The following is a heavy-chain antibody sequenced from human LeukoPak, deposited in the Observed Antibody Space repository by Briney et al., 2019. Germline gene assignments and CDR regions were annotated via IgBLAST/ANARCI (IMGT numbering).Heavy chain of an antibody. CDR1: GFSFSSYW. J-gene: IGHJ4*02. V-gene: IGHV3-7*01. D-gene: IGHD5-18*01. CDR2: IKEDGSDK. Sequence: GGSLRLSCAASGFSFSSYWMAWVRQAPGKGLEWVANIKEDGSDKNYVESMKGRFTISRDNAKNSVYLQMNSLRGEDTAVYYCARDAAYGYDRLDYWGQGTQVTDSS. CDR3: ARDAAYGYDRLDY.